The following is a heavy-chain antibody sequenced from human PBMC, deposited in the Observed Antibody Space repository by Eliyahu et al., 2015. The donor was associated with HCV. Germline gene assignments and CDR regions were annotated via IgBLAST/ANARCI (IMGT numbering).Heavy chain of an antibody. J-gene: IGHJ6*03. CDR3: TTGAPGGFDYYLDV. D-gene: IGHD3-10*01. Sequence: EVQLVESGGGLVKPGGSLRLSCAAXGFXFSKAWMSWXRQARGPGLGWIGRIKSKTDGGTTDYAAPVKGRFTISRDDSKSTLYLQMNSLKTEDTAVYYCTTGAPGGFDYYLDVWGQGTTVTVSS. V-gene: IGHV3-15*01. CDR2: IKSKTDGGTT. CDR1: GFXFSKAW.